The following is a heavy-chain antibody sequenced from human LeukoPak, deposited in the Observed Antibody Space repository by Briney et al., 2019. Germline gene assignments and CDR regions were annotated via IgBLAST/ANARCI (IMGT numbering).Heavy chain of an antibody. J-gene: IGHJ4*02. V-gene: IGHV3-64*01. CDR3: ARVNSSGYYSLFDY. D-gene: IGHD3-22*01. CDR1: GFTFSSYA. Sequence: QPGGSLRLSCAASGFTFSSYAMHWVRQAPGKGLEYVSAISSNGGSTYYANSVKGRFTISRDNSKNTLYLQMGSLRAEDMAVYYCARVNSSGYYSLFDYWGQGTLVTVSS. CDR2: ISSNGGST.